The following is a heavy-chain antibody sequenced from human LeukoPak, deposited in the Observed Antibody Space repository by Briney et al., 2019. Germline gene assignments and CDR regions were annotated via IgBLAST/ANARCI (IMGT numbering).Heavy chain of an antibody. CDR2: ISGSGGST. CDR3: AKVKRIYYYYMDV. Sequence: ASVKVSCKASGGTFSSYAMSWVRQAPGKGLEWVSAISGSGGSTYYADSVKGRFTISRDNSKNTLYLQMNSLRAEDTAVYYCAKVKRIYYYYMDVWGKGTTVTVSS. V-gene: IGHV3-23*01. J-gene: IGHJ6*03. CDR1: GGTFSSYA.